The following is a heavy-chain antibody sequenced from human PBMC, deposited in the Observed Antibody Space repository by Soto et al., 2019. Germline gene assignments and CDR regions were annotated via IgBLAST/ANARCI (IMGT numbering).Heavy chain of an antibody. V-gene: IGHV1-69*12. CDR2: IIPIFGTA. CDR3: ATGGRGNSSAPRFYFEF. J-gene: IGHJ4*02. D-gene: IGHD5-18*01. Sequence: QVQLVQSGAEVKKPGSSVKVTCKASGGTFSSNAISWVRQAPGQGLEWMGGIIPIFGTALYDQKFQGRVTITAHEFTSAASMELSSLKSEDTAVYYCATGGRGNSSAPRFYFEFWGQGTLVTVCS. CDR1: GGTFSSNA.